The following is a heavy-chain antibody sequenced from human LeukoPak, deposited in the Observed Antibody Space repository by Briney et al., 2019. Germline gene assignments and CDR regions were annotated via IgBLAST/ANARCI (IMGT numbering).Heavy chain of an antibody. CDR1: GFSFSTYA. CDR3: AKSLYGGCDY. Sequence: GGSLRLSCASSGFSFSTYAMSWVRQAPGKGLEWVSGVNGNGGSTSYADSVKGRFTIFRDNSKNTVYLQMNSLRVEDTAVYYCAKSLYGGCDYWGQGTVVTVSS. CDR2: VNGNGGST. D-gene: IGHD3-16*02. J-gene: IGHJ4*01. V-gene: IGHV3-23*01.